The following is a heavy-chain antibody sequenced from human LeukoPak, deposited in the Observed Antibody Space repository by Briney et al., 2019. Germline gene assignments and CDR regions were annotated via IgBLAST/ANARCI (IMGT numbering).Heavy chain of an antibody. CDR2: ISSSSSYT. Sequence: GGSLRLSCAASGFTFSDYYMSWIRQAPGTGLEWVSYISSSSSYTNYADSVKGRFTISRDNAKNSLYLQMKSLRAEDTAVYYCARGGKYYYDSSGYYYFAYWGQGTLVTVSS. J-gene: IGHJ4*02. CDR3: ARGGKYYYDSSGYYYFAY. V-gene: IGHV3-11*06. D-gene: IGHD3-22*01. CDR1: GFTFSDYY.